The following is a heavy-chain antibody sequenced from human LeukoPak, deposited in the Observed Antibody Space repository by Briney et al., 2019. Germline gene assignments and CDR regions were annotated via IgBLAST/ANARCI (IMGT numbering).Heavy chain of an antibody. J-gene: IGHJ4*02. CDR3: ARSPGATWSFDY. CDR1: GFTFDTYS. Sequence: GGSLRLSCAASGFTFDTYSMNWVRQGPGKGLEWVSSISSSSSYIYYADSVKGRFTISRDNAKNSLYMQMNSLRAEDTGVYYCARSPGATWSFDYWGQGTLVTVSS. D-gene: IGHD1-1*01. V-gene: IGHV3-21*01. CDR2: ISSSSSYI.